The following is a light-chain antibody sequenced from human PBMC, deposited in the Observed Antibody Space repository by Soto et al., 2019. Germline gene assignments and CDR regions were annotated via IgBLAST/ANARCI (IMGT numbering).Light chain of an antibody. J-gene: IGKJ1*01. Sequence: TPITQYSPTLVPSRGDRCHTAWRAEHAARSWVAWYQQKVGEGPKLLIYEASILESGVSSRFRGDESGGVSGTDFTLTISSLQPDDFATYYCQQYNKYPWTFGQGAKVDIK. CDR2: EAS. CDR1: HAARSW. V-gene: IGKV1-5*03. CDR3: QQYNKYPWT.